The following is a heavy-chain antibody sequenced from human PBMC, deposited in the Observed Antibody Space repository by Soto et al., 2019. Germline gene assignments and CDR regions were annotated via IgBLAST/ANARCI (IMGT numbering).Heavy chain of an antibody. CDR1: GFPFVSYS. D-gene: IGHD3-3*01. V-gene: IGHV3-21*01. CDR3: AREANTIYAPHGLDV. Sequence: GGFPRLSCAVAGFPFVSYSMSWVRKAPGQGLEWLASLSSGSFYIFHADSIRGRFTISRDDAKNLLFLHMNSLTIEDTATYYCAREANTIYAPHGLDVWGQGTAVTVSS. J-gene: IGHJ6*02. CDR2: LSSGSFYI.